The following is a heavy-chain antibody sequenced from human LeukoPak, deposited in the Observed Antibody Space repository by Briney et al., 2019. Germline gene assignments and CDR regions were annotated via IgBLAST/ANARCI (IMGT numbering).Heavy chain of an antibody. J-gene: IGHJ4*02. CDR3: SRAEYSTSTRKHSFDR. V-gene: IGHV3-74*01. Sequence: GGSLRLSCAASGFTFSSYWMHWVRHAPGKGLMWVSRIKSDGSETSYADSVKGRFSISRDNAKSSLYLQMNSLGADDTAVYYCSRAEYSTSTRKHSFDRWGQGTLVTVSS. CDR1: GFTFSSYW. D-gene: IGHD6-6*01. CDR2: IKSDGSET.